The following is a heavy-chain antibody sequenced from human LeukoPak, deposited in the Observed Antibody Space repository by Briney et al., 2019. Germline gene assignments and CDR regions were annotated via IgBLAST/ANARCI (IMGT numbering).Heavy chain of an antibody. V-gene: IGHV4-34*01. CDR3: ARAGPLYYDFWSGYLTR. CDR1: GGSFSGYY. CDR2: INHSGST. D-gene: IGHD3-3*01. Sequence: PSETLSLTCAAYGGSFSGYYWSWIRQPPGKGLEWIGEINHSGSTNYNPSLKSRVTISVDTSKNQFSLKLSSVTAADTAVYYCARAGPLYYDFWSGYLTRWGQGTLVTVSS. J-gene: IGHJ4*02.